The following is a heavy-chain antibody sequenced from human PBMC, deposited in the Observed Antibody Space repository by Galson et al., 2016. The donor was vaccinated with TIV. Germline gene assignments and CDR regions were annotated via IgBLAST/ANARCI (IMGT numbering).Heavy chain of an antibody. CDR1: GFAFSTYA. D-gene: IGHD6-13*01. CDR3: AKYVITIPVAGFDY. CDR2: IGPGNDV. J-gene: IGHJ4*02. Sequence: SLRLSCAASGFAFSTYAMNWVRQPPGKGLEWVSTIGPGNDVHYADFVNGRFTISRDNSKSTLFLQMNSLRAEDTAVYYCAKYVITIPVAGFDYWGQGALVTVSS. V-gene: IGHV3-23*01.